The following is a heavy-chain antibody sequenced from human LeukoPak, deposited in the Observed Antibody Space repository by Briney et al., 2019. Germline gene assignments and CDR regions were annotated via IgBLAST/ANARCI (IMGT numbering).Heavy chain of an antibody. Sequence: AGGSLRLSCAASGFTVSSNYMSWVRQAPGKGLEWVSVIYSGGSTYYADSVKGRFTISRDNSKNTLYLQMNSLRAEDTAVYYCARVYGDYKYYYYYMDVWGKGTTVTISS. D-gene: IGHD4-17*01. CDR1: GFTVSSNY. J-gene: IGHJ6*03. V-gene: IGHV3-66*01. CDR3: ARVYGDYKYYYYYMDV. CDR2: IYSGGST.